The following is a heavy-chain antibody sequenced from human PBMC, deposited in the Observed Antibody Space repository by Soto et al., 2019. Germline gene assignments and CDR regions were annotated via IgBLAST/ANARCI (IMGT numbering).Heavy chain of an antibody. Sequence: ASVKVSCKASGYTFTGYYMHWVRQAPGQGLEWMGWINPNSGGTNYAQKFQGRVTMTRDTSINTAYMELSRLRSDDTAVYYCARDDGSGSYYFDCWGQGTLVTVS. J-gene: IGHJ4*02. V-gene: IGHV1-2*02. D-gene: IGHD3-10*01. CDR3: ARDDGSGSYYFDC. CDR2: INPNSGGT. CDR1: GYTFTGYY.